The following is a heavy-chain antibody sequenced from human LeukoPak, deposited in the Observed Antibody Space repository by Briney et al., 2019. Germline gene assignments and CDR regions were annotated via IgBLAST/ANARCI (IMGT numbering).Heavy chain of an antibody. CDR2: IYTSGST. J-gene: IGHJ3*02. V-gene: IGHV4-61*02. Sequence: SQTLSLTCTVSGGSISSGSYYWSWIRQPAGKGLEWIGRIYTSGSTNYNPSLKSRVTISVGTSKNQFPLKLSSVTAADTAVYYCARGARDDSSGYYTGYAFDIWGQGTMVTVSS. CDR1: GGSISSGSYY. CDR3: ARGARDDSSGYYTGYAFDI. D-gene: IGHD3-22*01.